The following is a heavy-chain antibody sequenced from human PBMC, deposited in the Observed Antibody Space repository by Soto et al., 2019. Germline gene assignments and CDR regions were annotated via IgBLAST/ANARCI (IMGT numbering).Heavy chain of an antibody. J-gene: IGHJ4*02. CDR2: IDSNEINQ. V-gene: IGHV3-33*01. CDR1: GPTFSNYG. CDR3: ARDFCPVPTCYDL. D-gene: IGHD2-2*01. Sequence: SLRLSCVASGPTFSNYGMNWVRQAPGTVLEWLAGIDSNEINQYYIDPVKGRLTISRDQSKNTLYLQMSSLRAEDTAVYYCARDFCPVPTCYDLWGQEGLVTVPS.